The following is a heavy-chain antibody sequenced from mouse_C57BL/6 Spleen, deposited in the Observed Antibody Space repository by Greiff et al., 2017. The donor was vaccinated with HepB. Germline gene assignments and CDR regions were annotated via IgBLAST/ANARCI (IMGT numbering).Heavy chain of an antibody. V-gene: IGHV14-4*01. CDR1: GFNIKDDY. D-gene: IGHD2-4*01. CDR3: TSSMITTRFYY. Sequence: VQLQQSGAELVRPGASVKLSCTASGFNIKDDYMHWVKQRPEQGLEWIGWIDPENGDTEYASKFQGKATITADTSSNTAYLQLSSLTSEDTAVYYCTSSMITTRFYYWGQGTTLTVSS. J-gene: IGHJ2*01. CDR2: IDPENGDT.